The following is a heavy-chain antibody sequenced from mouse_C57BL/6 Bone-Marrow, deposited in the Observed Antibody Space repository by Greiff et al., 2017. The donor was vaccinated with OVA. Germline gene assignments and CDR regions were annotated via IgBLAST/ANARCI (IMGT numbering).Heavy chain of an antibody. CDR3: ARNSDDSSYYAMDY. Sequence: QVQLKESGPGLVAPSQCLSITCTVSGFSLTGYAISWVRQPPGQGLEWLGVIWTGGGTNATSALKSRLSISKENYKSQVFLKMNSRQTDDTARYNCARNSDDSSYYAMDYWGQGTSGTVSS. CDR2: IWTGGGT. D-gene: IGHD1-1*01. J-gene: IGHJ4*01. V-gene: IGHV2-9-1*01. CDR1: GFSLTGYA.